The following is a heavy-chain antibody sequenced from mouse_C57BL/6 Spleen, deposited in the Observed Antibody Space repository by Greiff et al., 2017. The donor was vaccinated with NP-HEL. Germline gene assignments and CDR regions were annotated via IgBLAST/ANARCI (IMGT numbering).Heavy chain of an antibody. CDR3: ARHYGYEMGFAY. CDR2: IHPNSGST. CDR1: GYTFTSYW. Sequence: QVQLQQPGAELVKPGASVKLSCKASGYTFTSYWMHWVKQRPGQGLEWIGMIHPNSGSTNYNEKFKSKATLTVDKSSSTAYMQLSSLTSEDSAVYYCARHYGYEMGFAYWGQGTLVTVSA. D-gene: IGHD2-2*01. V-gene: IGHV1-64*01. J-gene: IGHJ3*01.